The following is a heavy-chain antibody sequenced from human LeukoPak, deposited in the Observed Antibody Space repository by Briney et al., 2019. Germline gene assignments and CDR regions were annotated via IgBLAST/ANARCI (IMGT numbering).Heavy chain of an antibody. D-gene: IGHD2-15*01. Sequence: GGSLRLSCAASGFTFHDYAMHWVRQAPGKGLEWVSSISGNSGAIGYADSVKGRFSISRDNSKNTLYLQMNSLRAEDTAVYYCAKSGRYCSGGSCYQEASLDYWGQGTLVTVSS. J-gene: IGHJ4*02. CDR2: ISGNSGAI. CDR3: AKSGRYCSGGSCYQEASLDY. CDR1: GFTFHDYA. V-gene: IGHV3-9*01.